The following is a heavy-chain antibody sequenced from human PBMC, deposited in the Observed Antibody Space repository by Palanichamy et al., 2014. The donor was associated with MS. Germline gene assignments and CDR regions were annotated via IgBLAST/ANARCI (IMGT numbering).Heavy chain of an antibody. CDR1: GTVSLANSAA. Sequence: QVQLQQSGPGLVKPVADPLTRPVPSPGTVSLANSAAWNWIRQSPSRGLEWLGRTYYRSKWYNDYAVSVKSRITINPDTSKNQFSLQLNSVTPEDTAVYYCARVPTTGWFDPWGQGTLVTVSS. CDR2: TYYRSKWYN. CDR3: ARVPTTGWFDP. J-gene: IGHJ5*02. V-gene: IGHV6-1*01. D-gene: IGHD4-17*01.